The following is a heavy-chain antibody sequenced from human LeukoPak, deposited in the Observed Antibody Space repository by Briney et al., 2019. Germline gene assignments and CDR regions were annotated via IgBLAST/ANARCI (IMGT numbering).Heavy chain of an antibody. D-gene: IGHD5-18*01. CDR1: GFTFSGYA. Sequence: GGSLRLSCAASGFTFSGYAMSWVRQAPGKGLEWVSGISASGGITYYAESVKGRFTISRDNSKNTLCLQMNSLRAEDTAVYYCAGGTWIQLWLDYWGQGTLVTVSS. CDR3: AGGTWIQLWLDY. J-gene: IGHJ4*02. V-gene: IGHV3-23*01. CDR2: ISASGGIT.